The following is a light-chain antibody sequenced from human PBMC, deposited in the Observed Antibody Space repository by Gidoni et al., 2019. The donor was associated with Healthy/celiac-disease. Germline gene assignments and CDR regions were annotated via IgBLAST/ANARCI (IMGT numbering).Light chain of an antibody. V-gene: IGKV3-20*01. Sequence: EIVLTQSPGTLSLSPGERATLPCRASQSVSSSYLAWYQQKPGQAPRLLIYGASSRATGIPDRFSGSGSGTDFTLTISRLEPEDVAVYYCQQYGSSPLFGQGTRLEIK. J-gene: IGKJ5*01. CDR3: QQYGSSPL. CDR1: QSVSSSY. CDR2: GAS.